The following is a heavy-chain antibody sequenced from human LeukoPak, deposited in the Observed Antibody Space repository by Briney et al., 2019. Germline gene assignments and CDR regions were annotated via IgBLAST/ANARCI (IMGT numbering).Heavy chain of an antibody. Sequence: PSETLSLTCTVSGGSISSHYWSWIRQPPGKGLEWIGYIYYSGSTNYNPPLKSRVTISVDTSKNQFSLKLSSVTAADTAVYYCARLRYDFWSGYYLGPLDYWGQGTLVTVSS. J-gene: IGHJ4*02. CDR2: IYYSGST. V-gene: IGHV4-59*11. CDR3: ARLRYDFWSGYYLGPLDY. D-gene: IGHD3-3*01. CDR1: GGSISSHY.